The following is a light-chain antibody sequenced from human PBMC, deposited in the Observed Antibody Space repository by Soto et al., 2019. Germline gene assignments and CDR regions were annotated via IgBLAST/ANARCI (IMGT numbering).Light chain of an antibody. J-gene: IGKJ1*01. V-gene: IGKV1-8*01. CDR1: QDIEKW. CDR2: AAS. Sequence: IQLTQSPASVSASVGDTINITCRASQDIEKWLAWYQQKPGKAPKLRIYAASTLQSGVPSRFSGSGSGTDCTLTISCLQSEDFATYYCQQYYSYPRTFGQGTKVDI. CDR3: QQYYSYPRT.